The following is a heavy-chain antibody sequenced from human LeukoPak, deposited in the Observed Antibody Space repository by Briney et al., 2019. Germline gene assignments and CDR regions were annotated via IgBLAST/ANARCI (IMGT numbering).Heavy chain of an antibody. D-gene: IGHD3-22*01. V-gene: IGHV3-21*01. CDR1: GFTFNSYS. J-gene: IGHJ4*02. CDR2: ISSSSSYI. Sequence: GGSLRLSCAASGFTFNSYSMNLVRQAPGKGLELVSSISSSSSYIYYADSVKGRFTISRDNANNPLYPQMNSLRAEDTRLDYFARAWGIYYDRSGYYYDYWGQGTLVTVSS. CDR3: ARAWGIYYDRSGYYYDY.